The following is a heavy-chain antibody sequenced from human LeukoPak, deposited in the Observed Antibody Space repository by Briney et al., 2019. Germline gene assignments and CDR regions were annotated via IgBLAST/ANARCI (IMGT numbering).Heavy chain of an antibody. V-gene: IGHV4-31*03. CDR1: GGSISSGGYY. CDR3: ARGPRGYSYGPALSGGLKGRYSYYGLDV. CDR2: IYYSGST. J-gene: IGHJ6*02. D-gene: IGHD5-18*01. Sequence: KPSQTLSLTCTVSGGSISSGGYYWSWIRQHPGKGLEWIGYIYYSGSTYYNPSLKSRVTISVDTSKNQFSLKLSSVTAADTAVYYCARGPRGYSYGPALSGGLKGRYSYYGLDVWGQGTTVTVSS.